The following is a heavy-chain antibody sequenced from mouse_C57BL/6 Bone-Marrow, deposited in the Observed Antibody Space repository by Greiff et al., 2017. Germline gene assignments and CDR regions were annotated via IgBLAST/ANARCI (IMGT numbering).Heavy chain of an antibody. CDR1: GYTFTDYY. CDR3: ARWGRRGYYFDY. V-gene: IGHV1-26*01. Sequence: VQLQQSGPELVKPGASVKISCKASGYTFTDYYMNWVKQSHGKSLEWIGDINPNNGGTSYNQKFKGKATLTVDKSSSTAYMELRSLTSEDSAVYYCARWGRRGYYFDYWGQGTTLTVSS. J-gene: IGHJ2*01. CDR2: INPNNGGT. D-gene: IGHD2-12*01.